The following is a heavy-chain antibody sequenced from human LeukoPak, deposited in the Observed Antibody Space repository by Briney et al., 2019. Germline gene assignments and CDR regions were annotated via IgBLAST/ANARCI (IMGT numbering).Heavy chain of an antibody. V-gene: IGHV4-30-4*01. Sequence: SQTLSLTCTVSGGSISSGGYSWSWIRQPPGKGLEWIGYIYYSGSTYYNPSLKSRVTISVDTSKNQFSLKLSSVTAADTAVYYCARAQLLGGYYFDYWGQGTLVTVSS. J-gene: IGHJ4*02. CDR3: ARAQLLGGYYFDY. CDR2: IYYSGST. CDR1: GGSISSGGYS. D-gene: IGHD2-2*01.